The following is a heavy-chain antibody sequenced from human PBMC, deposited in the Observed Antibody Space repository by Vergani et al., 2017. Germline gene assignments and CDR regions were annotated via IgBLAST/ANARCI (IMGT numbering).Heavy chain of an antibody. D-gene: IGHD3-10*01. J-gene: IGHJ5*02. CDR2: MYHSGST. V-gene: IGHV4-59*02. CDR1: GASVNSYY. Sequence: QVKLQESGPGLVKPSETLSLTCTVSGASVNSYYWSWIRQPPGKELEWIGYMYHSGSTHYNPSLETRVTISGDTSKNQFSLKLNSGTAADTAVYYCGRVADFYGLGSRLLDLWGQGILVTVSS. CDR3: GRVADFYGLGSRLLDL.